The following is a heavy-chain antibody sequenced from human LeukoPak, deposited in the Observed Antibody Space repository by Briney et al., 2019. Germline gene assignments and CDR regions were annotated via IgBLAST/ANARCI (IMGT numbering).Heavy chain of an antibody. CDR2: IVASSGAT. J-gene: IGHJ4*02. CDR1: GLNFNNYA. D-gene: IGHD5-12*01. Sequence: GGSLRLSCAASGLNFNNYAMSWVRQAPGKGLEWVSHIVASSGATFYADSVKGRFTISRDHSKNTLYLQMNSLRAEDTALYYCAKGGYDYVEVGYFDCWGQGTLVTVSS. CDR3: AKGGYDYVEVGYFDC. V-gene: IGHV3-23*01.